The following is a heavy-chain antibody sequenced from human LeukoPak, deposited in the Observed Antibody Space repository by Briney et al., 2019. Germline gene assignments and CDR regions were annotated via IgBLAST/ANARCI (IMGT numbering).Heavy chain of an antibody. CDR1: GFTFSSYY. V-gene: IGHV3-74*01. CDR2: TNTVGSTT. CDR3: VAYNWNYPDY. J-gene: IGHJ4*02. Sequence: PGGSLRLSCAASGFTFSSYYMYWVRHAPGKGPVWVSGTNTVGSTTSYADSVVKGRLTISRDNAKNTLYLQMNSLRAEDTAVYYCVAYNWNYPDYWGQGTLVAVSS. D-gene: IGHD1-7*01.